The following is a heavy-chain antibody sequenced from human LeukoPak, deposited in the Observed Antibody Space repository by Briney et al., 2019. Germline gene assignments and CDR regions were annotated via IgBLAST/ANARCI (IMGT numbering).Heavy chain of an antibody. D-gene: IGHD6-13*01. Sequence: GGSLRLSCAASGFTFSNYAMSWVRQAPGKGLEWVSVIRGSGDSTKYADSVKGRFTFSRDNSKNTLFLHMNSLRAEDTAVYYRAKLKSGAAAGSFDYWGQETLVTVSS. CDR1: GFTFSNYA. V-gene: IGHV3-23*01. J-gene: IGHJ4*02. CDR3: AKLKSGAAAGSFDY. CDR2: IRGSGDST.